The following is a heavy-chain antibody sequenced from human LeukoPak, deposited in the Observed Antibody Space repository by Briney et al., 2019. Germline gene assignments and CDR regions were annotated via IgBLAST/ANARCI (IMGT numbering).Heavy chain of an antibody. CDR1: GVSISSGGYY. V-gene: IGHV4-31*03. D-gene: IGHD6-19*01. Sequence: PSQTLSPTCTVSGVSISSGGYYWSWIRQRPGKGLEWIGYIYYSGSTYYNPSLKSRVTISVDTSKNQFSLKLSSVTAADTAVYYCARGYSSGWPDAFDIWGQGTMVTVSS. J-gene: IGHJ3*02. CDR2: IYYSGST. CDR3: ARGYSSGWPDAFDI.